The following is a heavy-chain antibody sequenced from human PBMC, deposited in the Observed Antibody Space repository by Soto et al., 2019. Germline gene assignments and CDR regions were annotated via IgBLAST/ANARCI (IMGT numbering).Heavy chain of an antibody. V-gene: IGHV3-15*01. D-gene: IGHD1-26*01. J-gene: IGHJ3*02. CDR2: IKSRTDGGTT. Sequence: GGSLRLSCAASGFTFSNAWMSWVRQAPGKGLEWVGRIKSRTDGGTTDYAAPVKDRITISRDDSKTALYLQMNSLKTEDTAVYYCTTAPSGIDIWGQGTMVTVSS. CDR1: GFTFSNAW. CDR3: TTAPSGIDI.